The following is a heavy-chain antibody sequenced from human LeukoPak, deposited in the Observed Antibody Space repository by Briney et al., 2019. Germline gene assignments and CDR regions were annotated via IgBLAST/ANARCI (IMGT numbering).Heavy chain of an antibody. CDR2: INPYTGDT. D-gene: IGHD5-12*01. V-gene: IGHV1-2*02. CDR3: ARDGYSGRFDP. CDR1: GYTLTGYY. J-gene: IGHJ5*02. Sequence: ASVKVSCKASGYTLTGYYIHWVRQTPGQGLEWMGWINPYTGDTNSAQKFQGRVTMTRDTSITTAYMELSRLRSDDTAVYYCARDGYSGRFDPWGQGTLVTVSS.